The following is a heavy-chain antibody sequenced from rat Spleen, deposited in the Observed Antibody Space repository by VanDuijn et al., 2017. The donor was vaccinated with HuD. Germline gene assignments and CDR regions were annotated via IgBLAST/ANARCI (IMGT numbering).Heavy chain of an antibody. CDR3: GRHAGYYIGDYVLDA. CDR2: ITTSGGHT. Sequence: EVQLVESGGGLVQPGRSMKLSCAASGLTFSNYYMAWVRQAPAKGLEWVASITTSGGHTYYRDSVKGRFTVSRDNTKSTLYLQMESLRSEDTATYYCGRHAGYYIGDYVLDAWGQGASVTVSS. V-gene: IGHV5-25*01. J-gene: IGHJ4*01. CDR1: GLTFSNYY. D-gene: IGHD1-1*01.